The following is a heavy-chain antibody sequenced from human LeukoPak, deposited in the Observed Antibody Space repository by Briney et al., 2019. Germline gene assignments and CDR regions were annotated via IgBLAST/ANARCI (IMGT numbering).Heavy chain of an antibody. V-gene: IGHV3-74*01. Sequence: GGSQILSCAASGFTFSSFYMHWVRQAPGKGLVWASRINGDGTIINYADSVKGRFTISRDNAKNTLYLQMNSLRAEDTALYYCARGEYPHAFDIWGQGTMVSVSS. CDR3: ARGEYPHAFDI. J-gene: IGHJ3*02. D-gene: IGHD2-2*02. CDR1: GFTFSSFY. CDR2: INGDGTII.